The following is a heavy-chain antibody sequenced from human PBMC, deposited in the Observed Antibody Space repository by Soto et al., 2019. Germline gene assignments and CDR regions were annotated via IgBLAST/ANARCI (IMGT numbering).Heavy chain of an antibody. CDR1: GFTFSSYS. D-gene: IGHD3-22*01. CDR3: ARDSGGDSSGYYHWFDP. V-gene: IGHV3-48*02. CDR2: ISSSSSTI. Sequence: EVQLVESGGGLVQPGGSLRLSCAASGFTFSSYSMNWVRQAPGKGLERVSYISSSSSTIYYADSVKGRFTISRDNAKNSLYLQMNSLRDEDTAVYYCARDSGGDSSGYYHWFDPWGQGTLVTVSS. J-gene: IGHJ5*02.